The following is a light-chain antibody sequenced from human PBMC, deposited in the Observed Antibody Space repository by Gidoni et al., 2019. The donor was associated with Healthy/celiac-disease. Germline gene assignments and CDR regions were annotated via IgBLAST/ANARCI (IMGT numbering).Light chain of an antibody. V-gene: IGKV3-11*01. CDR3: QQRSNWLT. J-gene: IGKJ4*01. CDR1: QSVSSY. CDR2: DAS. Sequence: EIVLTQSPSTLSLSPGERATLSCRASQSVSSYLAWYQQKPGQAPRLLIYDASNRAIGIPARCSGSGSGTDFTLTISSLEPEDIAVYYCQQRSNWLTFGGGTKVEIK.